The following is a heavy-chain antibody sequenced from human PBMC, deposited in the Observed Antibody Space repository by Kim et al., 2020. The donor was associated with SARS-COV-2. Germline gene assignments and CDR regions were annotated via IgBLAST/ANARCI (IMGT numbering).Heavy chain of an antibody. J-gene: IGHJ4*02. D-gene: IGHD5-12*01. CDR1: GYSFTNYW. CDR3: ARWVTSGVATAGWAD. V-gene: IGHV5-10-1*01. Sequence: GESLKISCKGSGYSFTNYWISWVRQMPGKGLEWMGRIDPSDSQTNYSPSFQGHVTISADKSITTAYLQWSSLKASDTAMYYCARWVTSGVATAGWADWGQGTLVTVSS. CDR2: IDPSDSQT.